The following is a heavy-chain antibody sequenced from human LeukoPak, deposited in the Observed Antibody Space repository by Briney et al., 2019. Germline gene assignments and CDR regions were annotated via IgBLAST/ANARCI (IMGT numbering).Heavy chain of an antibody. D-gene: IGHD2-2*01. Sequence: SETLSLTCTVSGGSISSYYWSWIRQPAGKGLEWIGRIYTSGSTNYNPSLKSRVTMSVDTSKNQFSLKLSSVTAADTAVYYCARDDWGYCSSTSCYGEYYYYYMGVWGKGTTVTVSS. J-gene: IGHJ6*03. CDR1: GGSISSYY. CDR2: IYTSGST. CDR3: ARDDWGYCSSTSCYGEYYYYYMGV. V-gene: IGHV4-4*07.